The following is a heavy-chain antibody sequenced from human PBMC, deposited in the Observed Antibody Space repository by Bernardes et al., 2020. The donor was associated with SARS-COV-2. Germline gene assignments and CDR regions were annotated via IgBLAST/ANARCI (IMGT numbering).Heavy chain of an antibody. Sequence: ASVKVSCKASGYTFNSYGISWVRQAPGQGLEWMGWISAYNGNTNYAQKVQGRVTMTTDTSTSTAYMELRSLRSDDTAVYYCARVYVSDFYMWGSYRYTDIPEDLGANWFDPWGQGTLLTVSS. CDR2: ISAYNGNT. J-gene: IGHJ5*02. CDR1: GYTFNSYG. D-gene: IGHD3-16*02. V-gene: IGHV1-18*04. CDR3: ARVYVSDFYMWGSYRYTDIPEDLGANWFDP.